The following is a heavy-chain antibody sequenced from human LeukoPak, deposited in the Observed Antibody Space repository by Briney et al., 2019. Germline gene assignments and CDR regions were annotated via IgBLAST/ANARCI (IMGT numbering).Heavy chain of an antibody. CDR3: ARSRTGAAQVHWYFDL. CDR2: IYTSGST. V-gene: IGHV4-31*03. Sequence: SQTLSLTCTVSGGSISSGGYYWSWIRQHPGKGLEWIGYIYTSGSTNYNPSLKSRVTISIDTSKNQFSLKLSSVTAADTAVYYCARSRTGAAQVHWYFDLWGRGTLVTVSS. CDR1: GGSISSGGYY. D-gene: IGHD1-1*01. J-gene: IGHJ2*01.